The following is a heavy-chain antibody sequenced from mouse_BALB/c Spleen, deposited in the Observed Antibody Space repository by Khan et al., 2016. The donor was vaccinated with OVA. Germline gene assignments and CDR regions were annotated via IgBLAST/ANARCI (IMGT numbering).Heavy chain of an antibody. V-gene: IGHV9-3-1*01. CDR1: GYTFTNYG. J-gene: IGHJ1*01. CDR3: ARSTSYWYFDV. D-gene: IGHD6-1*01. CDR2: INTYSGEP. Sequence: QIQLVQSGPELKKPGEAVKISCKASGYTFTNYGMNWVKQAPGKGLKWMGWINTYSGEPTYADDFKGRSALSLETSASTAYLQLKNLKNEDTSTYFCARSTSYWYFDVWGEGTTVTVSS.